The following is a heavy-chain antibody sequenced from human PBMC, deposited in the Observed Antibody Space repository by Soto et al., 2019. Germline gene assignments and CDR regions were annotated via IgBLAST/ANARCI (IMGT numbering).Heavy chain of an antibody. CDR2: IYSGGST. CDR1: GFTVSSNY. J-gene: IGHJ3*02. V-gene: IGHV3-66*01. CDR3: XXXXXXXXXXXXQXDAFXI. Sequence: EVQLVESGGGLVQPGGSLRLSCAASGFTVSSNYMSWVRQAPGKGLEWVSVIYSGGSTYYADSVKGRFTISRDNSKNTXXXXXXXXXXXXXXXXXXXXXXXXXXXXXXQXDAFXI.